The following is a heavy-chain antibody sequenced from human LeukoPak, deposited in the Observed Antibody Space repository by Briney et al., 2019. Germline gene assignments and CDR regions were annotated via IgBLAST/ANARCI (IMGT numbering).Heavy chain of an antibody. V-gene: IGHV3-20*04. J-gene: IGHJ6*02. D-gene: IGHD4-17*01. CDR3: ARDEDYGDYEGGFYYYGMDV. Sequence: GGSLRLSCAASGFTFNSYGMHWVRQAPGKGLEWVSGINWNGGSTGYADSVKGRFTISRDNAKNSLYLQMNSLRAEDTALYYCARDEDYGDYEGGFYYYGMDVWGQGTTVTVSS. CDR2: INWNGGST. CDR1: GFTFNSYG.